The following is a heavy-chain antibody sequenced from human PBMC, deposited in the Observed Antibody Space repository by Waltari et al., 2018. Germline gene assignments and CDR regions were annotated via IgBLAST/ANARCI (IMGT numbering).Heavy chain of an antibody. CDR1: GLTFRMYW. CDR2: IKQDGSEK. J-gene: IGHJ4*02. D-gene: IGHD4-17*01. CDR3: VTGLTTVTAKDYFDH. Sequence: EVQLVGSGGGSVQPGGSLRLYCAASGLTFRMYWLIWVRQAQGEGLEWVAKIKQDGSEKNYVDSVEGRFSISRDNAQNSLYLQMNSLRAEDTAIYYCVTGLTTVTAKDYFDHWGQGALVTVS. V-gene: IGHV3-7*01.